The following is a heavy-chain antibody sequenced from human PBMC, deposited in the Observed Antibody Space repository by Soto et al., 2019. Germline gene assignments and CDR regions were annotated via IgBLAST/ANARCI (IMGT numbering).Heavy chain of an antibody. CDR3: AHRGGGSNWNGGYFDY. CDR2: IYWDADK. J-gene: IGHJ4*02. CDR1: GFSLITHGVG. D-gene: IGHD1-1*01. V-gene: IGHV2-5*02. Sequence: QITLRESGPTLVKPTQTLTLTCTFSGFSLITHGVGVGWVRQPPGKALECLALIYWDADKRYNPSLKSRLTITKDTAKNQVVLTRTNIDPVDTGTYFCAHRGGGSNWNGGYFDYWGQGALVTVSS.